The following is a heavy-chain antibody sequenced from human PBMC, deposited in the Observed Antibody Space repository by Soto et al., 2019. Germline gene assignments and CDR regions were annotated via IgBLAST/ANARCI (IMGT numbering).Heavy chain of an antibody. CDR2: INAGNGNT. Sequence: SVKVSCKASGYTFTSYAMHWVRQAPGQRLEWMGWINAGNGNTKYSQRFQGRVTITRDTSASTAYMELSSLRSEDTAVYYFARAPPRYCSGGSCIFDYWGQGTLVTVSS. CDR1: GYTFTSYA. V-gene: IGHV1-3*01. D-gene: IGHD2-15*01. CDR3: ARAPPRYCSGGSCIFDY. J-gene: IGHJ4*02.